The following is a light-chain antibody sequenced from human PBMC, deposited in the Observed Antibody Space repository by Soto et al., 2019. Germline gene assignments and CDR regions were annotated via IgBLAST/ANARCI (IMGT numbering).Light chain of an antibody. CDR3: QQRSNWPPIT. CDR1: QSVGSS. J-gene: IGKJ5*01. V-gene: IGKV3-11*01. Sequence: EIVLTQSPATLSLSPGERATLSCRASQSVGSSLAWYQQRPGQAPRLLIYDAFIRATGIPARFSGSESGTDFTLTISSVEPDDFAVYYCQQRSNWPPITFGQGTRLEIK. CDR2: DAF.